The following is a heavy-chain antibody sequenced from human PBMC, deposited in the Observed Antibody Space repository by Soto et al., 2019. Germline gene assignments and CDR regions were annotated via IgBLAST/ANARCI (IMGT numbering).Heavy chain of an antibody. Sequence: GGSLRLSCAGSGFPFSSYAMSWVRQAPEKGLEWVSALRDSGVSPYYADSVKGRFTISRHNSKNTLYLQMDSLRVEDTALYYCAKMTSDSYGRNYGMDVWGQGTTVTVSS. CDR3: AKMTSDSYGRNYGMDV. J-gene: IGHJ6*02. CDR2: LRDSGVSP. CDR1: GFPFSSYA. V-gene: IGHV3-23*01. D-gene: IGHD5-18*01.